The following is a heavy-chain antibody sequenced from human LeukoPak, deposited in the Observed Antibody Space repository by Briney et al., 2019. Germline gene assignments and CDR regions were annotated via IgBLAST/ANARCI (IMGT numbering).Heavy chain of an antibody. CDR3: ARGYSSSWYGENWFDP. CDR2: VYYSGST. D-gene: IGHD6-13*01. J-gene: IGHJ5*02. V-gene: IGHV4-39*01. CDR1: GGSISNSRYY. Sequence: SETLSLTCTVSGGSISNSRYYWGWIRQPPGRGLEWIGSVYYSGSTYYNPSLKSRVTIFVDTSKNQFSLKLSSVTAADTAVYYCARGYSSSWYGENWFDPWGQGTLVTVSS.